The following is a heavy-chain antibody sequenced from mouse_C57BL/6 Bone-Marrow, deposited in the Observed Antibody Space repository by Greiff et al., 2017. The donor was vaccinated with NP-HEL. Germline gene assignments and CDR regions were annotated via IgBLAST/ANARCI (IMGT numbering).Heavy chain of an antibody. CDR1: GFTFSSYG. D-gene: IGHD3-2*02. CDR3: ASTAQAHFDY. Sequence: EVQGVESGGDLVKPGGSLKLSCAASGFTFSSYGMSWVRQTPDKRLEWVATISSGGSYTYYPDSVKGRFTISRDNAKNTLYLQMSSLKSEDTAMYYCASTAQAHFDYWGQGTTLTVSS. V-gene: IGHV5-6*01. J-gene: IGHJ2*01. CDR2: ISSGGSYT.